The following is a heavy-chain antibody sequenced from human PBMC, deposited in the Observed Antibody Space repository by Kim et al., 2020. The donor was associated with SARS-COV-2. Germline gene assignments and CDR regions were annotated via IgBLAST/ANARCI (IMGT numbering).Heavy chain of an antibody. Sequence: GGSLRLSCSASGFTFSNFAMHWVRQAPGKGLEYVSAISSNGKSTYYADSMKGRFTISRDNSKNTLYLQMSSLRAEDTAVYYCVKDEYSDSSGYFFYYFDYWGQGTLVTVSA. CDR2: ISSNGKST. CDR3: VKDEYSDSSGYFFYYFDY. D-gene: IGHD3-22*01. J-gene: IGHJ4*02. CDR1: GFTFSNFA. V-gene: IGHV3-64D*09.